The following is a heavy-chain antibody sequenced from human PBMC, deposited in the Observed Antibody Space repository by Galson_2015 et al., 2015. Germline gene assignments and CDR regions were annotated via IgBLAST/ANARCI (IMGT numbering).Heavy chain of an antibody. CDR3: ARDLGRFLDGWGTSFDY. D-gene: IGHD3/OR15-3a*01. J-gene: IGHJ4*02. Sequence: SVKVSCKASGYTFTSYGISWVRQAPGQGLEWMGWISAYNGNTNYAQKLQGRVTMTTDTSTSTAYMELRSLRSDDTAVYYCARDLGRFLDGWGTSFDYWGQGTLVTVSS. CDR2: ISAYNGNT. V-gene: IGHV1-18*01. CDR1: GYTFTSYG.